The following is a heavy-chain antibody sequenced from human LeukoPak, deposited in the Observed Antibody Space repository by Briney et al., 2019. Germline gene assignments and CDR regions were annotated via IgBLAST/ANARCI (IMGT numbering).Heavy chain of an antibody. CDR3: ACPHSSGWYGEMELAY. D-gene: IGHD6-19*01. CDR2: IYYSGST. V-gene: IGHV4-39*01. CDR1: GGSISSSSYY. Sequence: SETLFLTCTVSGGSISSSSYYWGWIRQPPGKGLEWIGSIYYSGSTYYNPSLKSRVTISVDTSKNQFSLKLSSVTAADTAVYYCACPHSSGWYGEMELAYWGQGTLVTVSS. J-gene: IGHJ4*02.